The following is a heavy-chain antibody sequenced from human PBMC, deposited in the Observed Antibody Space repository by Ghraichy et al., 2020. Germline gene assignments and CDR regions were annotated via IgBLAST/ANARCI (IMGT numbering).Heavy chain of an antibody. CDR2: SYFSGTT. J-gene: IGHJ6*02. Sequence: GSLRLSCTVSGGSISTTSNYWGWIRQPPGKGLEWIGCSYFSGTTYYNPSLKSRVTVSVDTSKNQFSLRLSSVTAADTAVYYCVRQMLATIRSHFYGMDVWGQGTTVTVSS. CDR1: GGSISTTSNY. D-gene: IGHD5-24*01. V-gene: IGHV4-39*07. CDR3: VRQMLATIRSHFYGMDV.